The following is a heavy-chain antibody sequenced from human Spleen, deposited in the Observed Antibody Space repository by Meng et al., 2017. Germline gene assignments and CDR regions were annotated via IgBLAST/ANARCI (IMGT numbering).Heavy chain of an antibody. CDR2: INPKTGGT. V-gene: IGHV1-2*02. J-gene: IGHJ4*02. CDR3: ASETKSGGFDY. CDR1: GYTFTSYG. D-gene: IGHD3-3*01. Sequence: ASVKVSCKASGYTFTSYGISWVRQAPGQGLEWMGWINPKTGGTNYAQNFQGRVTMTRDTSINTAYMELSSLRSDDTAVYYCASETKSGGFDYWGQGTLVTVSS.